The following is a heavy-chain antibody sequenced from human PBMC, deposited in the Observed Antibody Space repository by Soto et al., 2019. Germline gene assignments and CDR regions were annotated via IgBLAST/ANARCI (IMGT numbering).Heavy chain of an antibody. D-gene: IGHD6-19*01. V-gene: IGHV4-4*07. J-gene: IGHJ5*02. CDR2: IYTSGST. CDR1: GCSISSYY. CDR3: AREDTVTVDGAFDL. Sequence: AETLSLTCTVSGCSISSYYWSWIRQHAGKGLEWIGRIYTSGSTNYNPSLKSRVTMSVDTSKNQFSLKLSSVTAADTAVYYCAREDTVTVDGAFDLWGKGTLVNVSS.